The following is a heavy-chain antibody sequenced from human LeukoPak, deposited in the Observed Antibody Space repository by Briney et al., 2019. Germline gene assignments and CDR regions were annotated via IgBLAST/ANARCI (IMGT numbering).Heavy chain of an antibody. J-gene: IGHJ4*02. CDR2: INHSGST. CDR3: ARQSSTVEEDY. Sequence: GSLRLSCEGSAFIFSGHWMNWIRQPPGKGLEWIGEINHSGSTNYNPSLKSRVTISVDTSKNQFSLKLSSVTAADTAVYYCARQSSTVEEDYWGQGTLVTVSS. CDR1: AFIFSGHW. D-gene: IGHD4-23*01. V-gene: IGHV4-34*01.